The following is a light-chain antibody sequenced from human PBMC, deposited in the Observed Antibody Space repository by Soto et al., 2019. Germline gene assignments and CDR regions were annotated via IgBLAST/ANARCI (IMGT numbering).Light chain of an antibody. CDR1: QSINGW. J-gene: IGKJ5*01. CDR2: KAS. V-gene: IGKV1-5*03. CDR3: QQYNSYSIT. Sequence: DIQLTQSPSTLSASVGDRVTITCRASQSINGWLAWYQQKPGQAPNLLIYKASTLESGVPSRFSGSGSGTEFTLTVSSLQPDDFATYYCQQYNSYSITFGQGTRLE.